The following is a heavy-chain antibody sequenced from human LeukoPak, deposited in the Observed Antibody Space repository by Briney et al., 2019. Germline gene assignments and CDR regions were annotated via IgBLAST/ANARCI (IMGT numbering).Heavy chain of an antibody. D-gene: IGHD3-10*01. J-gene: IGHJ4*02. CDR1: GGTFSSYA. Sequence: GASVKVPCKASGGTFSSYAISWVRQAPGQGLEWMGRIIPIFGTANYAQKFQGRVTITTDESTSTAYMELSSLRSEDTAVYYCASAGYYYGSGSYYNGPFDYWGQGTLVTVSS. V-gene: IGHV1-69*05. CDR3: ASAGYYYGSGSYYNGPFDY. CDR2: IIPIFGTA.